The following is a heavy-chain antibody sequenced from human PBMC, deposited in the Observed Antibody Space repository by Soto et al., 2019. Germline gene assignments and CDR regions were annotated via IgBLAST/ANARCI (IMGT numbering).Heavy chain of an antibody. CDR2: ISSTSNSI. V-gene: IGHV3-48*02. J-gene: IGHJ4*02. D-gene: IGHD2-8*01. CDR3: VRGLKLMTKDY. Sequence: EVQLVESGGGLIQPWGSLRLSCVASGFTFSSYSMNWVRQAPGKGLEWVSHISSTSNSIYYSDSVKGRFTISRDNAKNSLYLQMNSLRDEDTAVYYCVRGLKLMTKDYWGKGIMVTVSS. CDR1: GFTFSSYS.